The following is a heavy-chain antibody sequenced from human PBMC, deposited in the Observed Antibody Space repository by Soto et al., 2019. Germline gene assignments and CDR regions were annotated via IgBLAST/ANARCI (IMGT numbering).Heavy chain of an antibody. V-gene: IGHV4-59*01. Sequence: ETLSLTCTVSGGSIRSYYWSWIRQPPGQGLEWIGYIYYSGSTNYNPSLKSRVTISVDTSKNQFSLKLSSVTAADTAVYYCASVGSSSWRDYYYYYMDVWGKGTTVTVSS. CDR1: GGSIRSYY. CDR2: IYYSGST. D-gene: IGHD6-13*01. CDR3: ASVGSSSWRDYYYYYMDV. J-gene: IGHJ6*03.